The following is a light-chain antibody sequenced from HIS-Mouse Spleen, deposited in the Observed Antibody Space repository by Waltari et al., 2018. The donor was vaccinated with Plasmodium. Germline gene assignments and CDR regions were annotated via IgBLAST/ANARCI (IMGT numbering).Light chain of an antibody. V-gene: IGKV3-15*01. CDR1: QSVSSN. J-gene: IGKJ2*01. Sequence: EIVMTQSPATLSVSPGERATLSCRASQSVSSNLAWYQQNPGQAPRLLIYGASTRATGIAARLSGSGSGTEFTLTISSMQSEDFAVYYCQQYNNWPPYTFGQGTKLGIK. CDR3: QQYNNWPPYT. CDR2: GAS.